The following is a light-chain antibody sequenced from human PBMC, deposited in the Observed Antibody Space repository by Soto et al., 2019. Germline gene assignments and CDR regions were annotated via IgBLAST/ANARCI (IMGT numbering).Light chain of an antibody. Sequence: IVLTQSPATLSLSPGERATLSCRASQSVSSYLAWYQQKPGQAPRLLIYDASNMATGIPARFSGSGSGTDFTLTISSLAHADFAVYYFQQRNYWPLTFGGGTNVEIK. CDR2: DAS. CDR3: QQRNYWPLT. V-gene: IGKV3-11*01. CDR1: QSVSSY. J-gene: IGKJ4*01.